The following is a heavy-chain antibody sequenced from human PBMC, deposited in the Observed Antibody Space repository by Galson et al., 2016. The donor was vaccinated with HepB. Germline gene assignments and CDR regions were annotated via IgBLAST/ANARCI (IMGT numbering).Heavy chain of an antibody. CDR2: FHYSGLI. V-gene: IGHV4-59*01. Sequence: SETLSLTCTVSGGSISSYYWSWIRQPPGKGLEWIGYFHYSGLIDYNPSLKSRFTISIDTSRNQFSLKVTSVTAADTAVYYCAREQGDYFDFRGQGTLVTVSS. CDR3: AREQGDYFDF. CDR1: GGSISSYY. J-gene: IGHJ4*02.